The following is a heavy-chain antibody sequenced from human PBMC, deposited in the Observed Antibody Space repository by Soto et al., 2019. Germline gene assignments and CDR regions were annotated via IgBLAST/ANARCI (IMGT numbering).Heavy chain of an antibody. CDR1: GGSFSGYY. J-gene: IGHJ4*02. V-gene: IGHV4-34*01. D-gene: IGHD5-18*01. CDR3: ARVHSVGYSYGTYFSVNFTPHGAYFDY. CDR2: INHSGST. Sequence: PSETLSLTCAVYGGSFSGYYWSWIRQPPGKGLEWIGEINHSGSTNYNPSLKSRVTISVDTSKNQFSLKLSSVTAADTAVYYFARVHSVGYSYGTYFSVNFTPHGAYFDYWGQGTLVTVSS.